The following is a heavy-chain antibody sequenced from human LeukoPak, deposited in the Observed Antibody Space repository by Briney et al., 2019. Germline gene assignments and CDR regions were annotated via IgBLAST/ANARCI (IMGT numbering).Heavy chain of an antibody. CDR1: GFTVSSNY. Sequence: GGSLRLSCAASGFTVSSNYMSWVRQAPGKGLEWVSVIYSGGSTYYADSVKGRFTISRDNSKNTLYLQMNSLRAEDTAVYYCAKERDSRGYFDYWGQGTLVTASS. D-gene: IGHD3-22*01. CDR2: IYSGGST. CDR3: AKERDSRGYFDY. J-gene: IGHJ4*02. V-gene: IGHV3-66*01.